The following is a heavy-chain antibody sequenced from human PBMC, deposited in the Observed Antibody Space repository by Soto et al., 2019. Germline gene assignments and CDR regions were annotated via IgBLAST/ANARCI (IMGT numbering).Heavy chain of an antibody. J-gene: IGHJ4*02. D-gene: IGHD6-19*01. CDR1: GYTLTGYY. CDR2: INPNSGGT. Sequence: ASVKVSCKASGYTLTGYYMHWVRQAPGQGLEWMGWINPNSGGTNYAQKFQGWVTMTRDTSISTAYMELSRLRSDDTAVYYCARGGPWYSSGWDLYYFDYWGQGTLVTVSS. CDR3: ARGGPWYSSGWDLYYFDY. V-gene: IGHV1-2*04.